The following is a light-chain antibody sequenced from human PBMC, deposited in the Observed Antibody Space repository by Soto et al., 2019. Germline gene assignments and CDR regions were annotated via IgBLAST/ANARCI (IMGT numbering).Light chain of an antibody. CDR1: ASPNGR. Sequence: DIQMTQSPSTLSSSIGDRVTITCRASASPNGRLAWYQQRPGQAPNLLIYDVSTLESGFPSRFSGSGSGTEFTLTIGGLQPDDFATYYCQQYSYYSTFGPGTKVDMK. CDR2: DVS. CDR3: QQYSYYST. J-gene: IGKJ1*01. V-gene: IGKV1-5*01.